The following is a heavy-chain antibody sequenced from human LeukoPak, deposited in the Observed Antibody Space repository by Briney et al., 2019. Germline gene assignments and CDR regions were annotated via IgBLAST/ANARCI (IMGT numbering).Heavy chain of an antibody. D-gene: IGHD1-26*01. CDR1: GYTFTNYG. V-gene: IGHV1-18*01. CDR2: ISGYNGNT. CDR3: ARGLSGSYYTGYFDY. J-gene: IGHJ4*02. Sequence: GASVKVSCKTSGYTFTNYGISWVRQAPGQGLGWMGWISGYNGNTNYAQKLQGRVTMTTDTSTNTAYMELRSLRSDDTAVYYCARGLSGSYYTGYFDYWGQGTLVTVSS.